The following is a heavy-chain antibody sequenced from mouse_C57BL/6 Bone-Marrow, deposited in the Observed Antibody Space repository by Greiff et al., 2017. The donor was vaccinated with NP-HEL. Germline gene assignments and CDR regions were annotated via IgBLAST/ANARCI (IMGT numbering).Heavy chain of an antibody. J-gene: IGHJ3*01. Sequence: QVQLQQSGAELARPGASVKLSCKASGYTFTSYGISWVKQRTGQGLEWIGEIYPRSGNTYYNEKFKGKATLTADKSSSTAYMELRSLTSADSAVYFCARRALYYGNYVPFAYWGQGTLVTVSA. D-gene: IGHD2-1*01. V-gene: IGHV1-81*01. CDR1: GYTFTSYG. CDR2: IYPRSGNT. CDR3: ARRALYYGNYVPFAY.